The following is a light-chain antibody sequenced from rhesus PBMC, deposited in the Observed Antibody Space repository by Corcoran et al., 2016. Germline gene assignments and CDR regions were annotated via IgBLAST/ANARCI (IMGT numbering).Light chain of an antibody. Sequence: QAVVTQEPSLTVSPGGTFTLTGASDTGEVTRCHYPHWFQQKPGQAPRGLIYNTNTKQSWTPARFSGSLAGGKAALTLSGAQPEDEAEYYCLLSFSGADVFGSGTTLTVL. J-gene: IGLJ6*01. CDR3: LLSFSGADV. V-gene: IGLV7-76*01. CDR2: NTN. CDR1: TGEVTRCHY.